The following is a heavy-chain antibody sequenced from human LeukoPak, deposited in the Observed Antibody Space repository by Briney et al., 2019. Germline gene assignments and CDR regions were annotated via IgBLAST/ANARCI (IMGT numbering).Heavy chain of an antibody. CDR2: ISYDVSNK. CDR3: ARDLGVRSGSRPFFDY. V-gene: IGHV3-30*09. Sequence: GGSLRLSCAASGFTFSSYAMHWVRQAPGKGLEWVAVISYDVSNKYYADSVKGRFAISRDTSKNTLYLQMNSLRAEDTAVYYCARDLGVRSGSRPFFDYWGQGTLVTVSS. CDR1: GFTFSSYA. J-gene: IGHJ4*02. D-gene: IGHD1-26*01.